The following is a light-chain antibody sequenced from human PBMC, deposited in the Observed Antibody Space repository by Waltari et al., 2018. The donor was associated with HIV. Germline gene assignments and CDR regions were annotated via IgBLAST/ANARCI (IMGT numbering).Light chain of an antibody. CDR3: SSYSTNTNNSPWV. CDR2: DVS. V-gene: IGLV2-14*03. J-gene: IGLJ3*02. CDR1: TSDVGTYNY. Sequence: QSALAQPASVSGSPGQSITISCTGTTSDVGTYNYVSWSQQHPGKGPKLVIFDVSHRPSGISDRFPGSRSGNPASLTISGLRAEDEADYFCSSYSTNTNNSPWVFGGGTKVTVL.